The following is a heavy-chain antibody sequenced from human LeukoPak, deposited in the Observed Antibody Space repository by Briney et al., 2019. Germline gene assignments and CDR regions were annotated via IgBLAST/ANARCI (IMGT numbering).Heavy chain of an antibody. V-gene: IGHV3-21*01. CDR1: GFTFSSYS. D-gene: IGHD5-18*01. J-gene: IGHJ4*02. CDR3: AREGTAMVIYDY. Sequence: PGGSLRLSCAASGFTFSSYSMNWVRQAPGKGLEWVSSISSSSSYIYYADSVKGRFTISRDNAKNSLYLQMNSLRAEDTAVYYCAREGTAMVIYDYWGQGTLVTVSS. CDR2: ISSSSSYI.